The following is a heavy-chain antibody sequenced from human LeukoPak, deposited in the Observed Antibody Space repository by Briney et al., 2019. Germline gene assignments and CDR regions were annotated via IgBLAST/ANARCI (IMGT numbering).Heavy chain of an antibody. Sequence: LGESLKISCKGSGYSFTSYWIGWVRQMPGKGLEWMGIIYPGDSDTRYSPSFQGQVTISADKSISTAYLQWSSLKASDTAMYYCARRSSGWPGPHGNDAFDIWGQGTMVTVSS. V-gene: IGHV5-51*01. CDR3: ARRSSGWPGPHGNDAFDI. J-gene: IGHJ3*02. CDR2: IYPGDSDT. CDR1: GYSFTSYW. D-gene: IGHD6-19*01.